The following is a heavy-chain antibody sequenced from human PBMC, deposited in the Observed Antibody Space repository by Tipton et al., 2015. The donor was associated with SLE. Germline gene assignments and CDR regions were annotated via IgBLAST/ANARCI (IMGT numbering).Heavy chain of an antibody. D-gene: IGHD7-27*01. CDR2: IYHSGIT. J-gene: IGHJ4*02. V-gene: IGHV4-30-2*01. CDR1: GGSISSGGYS. Sequence: TLSLTCAVSGGSISSGGYSWRWIRQPPGKGLEWIGYIYHSGITYYNPSLKSRVTISIHTSKNQFSLKLSSVTAADTAVYYCARAPQNWGFFNCWGQGTLVTVSS. CDR3: ARAPQNWGFFNC.